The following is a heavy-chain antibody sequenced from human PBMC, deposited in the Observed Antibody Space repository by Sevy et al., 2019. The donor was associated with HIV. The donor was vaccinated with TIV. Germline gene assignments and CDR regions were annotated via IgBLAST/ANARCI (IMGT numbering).Heavy chain of an antibody. J-gene: IGHJ4*01. Sequence: GGSLRLSCAASGFSFSSSSMNWLRQAPGKGLEWLAYITRDGKTKYYADFVKGRFTISRDNAQNSLFLQLNSLRDDDTAVYYCARDYSGSYYRFDLWGHGTLVTVSP. CDR2: ITRDGKTK. V-gene: IGHV3-48*02. CDR3: ARDYSGSYYRFDL. D-gene: IGHD1-26*01. CDR1: GFSFSSSS.